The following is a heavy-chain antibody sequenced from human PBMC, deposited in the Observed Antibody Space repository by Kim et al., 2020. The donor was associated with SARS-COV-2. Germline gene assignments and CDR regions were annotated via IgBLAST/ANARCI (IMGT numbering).Heavy chain of an antibody. D-gene: IGHD2-21*02. CDR1: GFTFSSYE. CDR2: ISSSGSTI. J-gene: IGHJ5*02. CDR3: ARERGDHIVVVTDPGWFDP. V-gene: IGHV3-48*03. Sequence: GGSLRLSCAASGFTFSSYEMNWVRQAPGKGLEWVSYISSSGSTINYADSVKGRFTISRDNAKNSLYLQMNSLRAEDTAVYYCARERGDHIVVVTDPGWFDPWGQGTLVTVS.